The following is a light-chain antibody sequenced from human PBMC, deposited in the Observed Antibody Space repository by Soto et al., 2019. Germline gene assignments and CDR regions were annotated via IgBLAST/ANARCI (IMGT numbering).Light chain of an antibody. CDR1: QSINNY. V-gene: IGKV3-11*01. Sequence: EIVMTQSPATLSVSPGERATLSCRAGQSINNYLAWYQQKPGQSPRLLFYDASYRATGIPARFSGSGSGTDFTLTISSLEPEDFAAYSCQHPSTRPITLRGGT. CDR2: DAS. CDR3: QHPSTRPIT. J-gene: IGKJ4*01.